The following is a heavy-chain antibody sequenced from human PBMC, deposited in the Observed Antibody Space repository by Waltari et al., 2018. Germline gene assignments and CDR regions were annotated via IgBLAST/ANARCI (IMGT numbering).Heavy chain of an antibody. CDR3: AADRGRGIYFDY. J-gene: IGHJ4*02. V-gene: IGHV4-4*02. CDR1: AASITNSYW. CDR2: IHQSGRT. D-gene: IGHD2-15*01. Sequence: QVQLQEAGPGLVTPSGTLSLTCAVPAASITNSYWWRWVRQPPGKGLEWIGQIHQSGRTNYNPSLESRVTVSMDTSNNQISLKLTSATAADTAVYYCAADRGRGIYFDYWGQGTLVTVSP.